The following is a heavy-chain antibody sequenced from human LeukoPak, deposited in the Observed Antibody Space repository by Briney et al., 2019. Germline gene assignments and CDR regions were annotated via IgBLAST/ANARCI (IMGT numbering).Heavy chain of an antibody. Sequence: GSSVKVSCKASGGTFSSYAISWVRQAPGQGLEWMGRIIPILGIANYAQKFQGRVTITADKSTSTAYMELSSLRSEDTAVYYCARASQGYCSSTSCYGPPEDYWGQGTLVTVSS. CDR1: GGTFSSYA. V-gene: IGHV1-69*04. J-gene: IGHJ4*02. D-gene: IGHD2-2*01. CDR3: ARASQGYCSSTSCYGPPEDY. CDR2: IIPILGIA.